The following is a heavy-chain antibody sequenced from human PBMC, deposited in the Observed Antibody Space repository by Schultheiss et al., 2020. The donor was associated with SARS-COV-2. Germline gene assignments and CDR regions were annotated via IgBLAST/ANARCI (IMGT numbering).Heavy chain of an antibody. J-gene: IGHJ4*02. CDR2: INHSGST. CDR3: TYGSGSYYF. D-gene: IGHD3-10*01. V-gene: IGHV4-34*01. CDR1: GGSFSGYY. Sequence: TLSLTCAVYGGSFSGYYWSWIRQPPGKGLEWIGEINHSGSTNYNPSLKSRVTISVDTSKNQFSLKLSSVTAADTAVYYCTYGSGSYYFWGQGTLVTVSS.